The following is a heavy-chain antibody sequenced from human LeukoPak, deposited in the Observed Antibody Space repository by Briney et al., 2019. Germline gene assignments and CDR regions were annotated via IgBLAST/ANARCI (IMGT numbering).Heavy chain of an antibody. J-gene: IGHJ4*02. CDR3: ARSGGYSSSWSL. V-gene: IGHV4-59*01. CDR2: ISNSGIT. D-gene: IGHD6-13*01. Sequence: SETLSLTCTVSGGSISTYYWNWIRQPPGKGLEWIGYISNSGITTYNPSLKSRVTISVDSSKSKFSLKLNSVTAADTAVYYCARSGGYSSSWSLWGQGTLVTVSS. CDR1: GGSISTYY.